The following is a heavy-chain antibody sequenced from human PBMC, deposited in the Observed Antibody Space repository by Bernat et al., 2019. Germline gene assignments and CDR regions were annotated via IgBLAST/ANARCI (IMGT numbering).Heavy chain of an antibody. V-gene: IGHV4-61*01. J-gene: IGHJ3*02. CDR2: IYYNGST. CDR1: GGSVSSGSYY. CDR3: ARVSYRRFDI. Sequence: QVQLQESGPGLVKPSETLSLTCTVSGGSVSSGSYYWSWIRQPPGKGLEWIGYIYYNGSTNYNPSLTSRVTISVDTSKDQFSLKLNSVTAADTAVYYCARVSYRRFDIWGQGTRVTVSS. D-gene: IGHD1-1*01.